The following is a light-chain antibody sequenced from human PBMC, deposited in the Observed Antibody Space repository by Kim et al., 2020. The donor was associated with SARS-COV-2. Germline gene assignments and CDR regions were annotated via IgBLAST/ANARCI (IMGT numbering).Light chain of an antibody. J-gene: IGLJ3*02. V-gene: IGLV10-54*01. CDR3: SAWDDSLSAWV. Sequence: HAGLTQPPSVSKGLRQTATLTCTGNSNNVGNRGAAWLQQHQGHPPKLLCYRNNNRPSGISERLSASRSGNTASLTITGLQPEDEADYYCSAWDDSLSAWVFGGGTQLTVL. CDR1: SNNVGNRG. CDR2: RNN.